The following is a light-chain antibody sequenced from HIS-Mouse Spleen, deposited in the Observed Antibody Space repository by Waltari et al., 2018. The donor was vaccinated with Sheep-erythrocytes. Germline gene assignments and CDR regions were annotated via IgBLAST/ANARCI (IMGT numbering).Light chain of an antibody. J-gene: IGLJ2*01. CDR2: EVS. CDR1: SSDVGSYNL. CDR3: SSYAGSNNLV. V-gene: IGLV2-8*01. Sequence: QSALTQPASVSGSPGQSITISRTGTSSDVGSYNLVSWYQQHPGKAPKLMIYEVSKRPSGVPDRFSGSKSGHTASLTVSGLQAEDEADYYCSSYAGSNNLVFGGGTKLTVL.